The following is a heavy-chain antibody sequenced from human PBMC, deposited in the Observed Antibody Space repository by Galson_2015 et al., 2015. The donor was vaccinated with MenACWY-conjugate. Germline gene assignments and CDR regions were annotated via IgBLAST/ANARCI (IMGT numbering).Heavy chain of an antibody. V-gene: IGHV3-7*03. J-gene: IGHJ4*02. D-gene: IGHD1-26*01. Sequence: SLRLSCAASGFSFSRFWMSWVRQAPGKGLEWVANINQDGSEKNYVDSVEGRFTISRDNAKNSLYLQMNSLRVEDTAVYYCARDQGWEVGRPSRGPYYFDYWGQGILATGSS. CDR2: INQDGSEK. CDR3: ARDQGWEVGRPSRGPYYFDY. CDR1: GFSFSRFW.